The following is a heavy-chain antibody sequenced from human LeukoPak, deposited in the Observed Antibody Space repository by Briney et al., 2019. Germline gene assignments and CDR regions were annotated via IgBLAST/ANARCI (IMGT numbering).Heavy chain of an antibody. Sequence: SETLSLTCTVSGGSISSSSYYWGWIRQPPGKGLEWIGSIYYSGSTYYNPSLKSRVTISVDTSKNQFSPKLSSVTAADTAVYYCARSTVPGLLWFGELLSTGSGSWFDPWGQGTLVTVSS. CDR2: IYYSGST. J-gene: IGHJ5*02. CDR3: ARSTVPGLLWFGELLSTGSGSWFDP. D-gene: IGHD3-10*01. V-gene: IGHV4-39*01. CDR1: GGSISSSSYY.